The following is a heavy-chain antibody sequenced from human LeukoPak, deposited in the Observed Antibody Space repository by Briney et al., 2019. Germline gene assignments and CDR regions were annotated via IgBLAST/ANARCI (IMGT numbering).Heavy chain of an antibody. V-gene: IGHV1-2*02. CDR2: INPNSGGT. J-gene: IGHJ6*02. CDR3: ARDILWFGELSQFLGMDV. Sequence: ASVKVSCKASGYTFTGYYMHWVRQAPGQGLEWMGWINPNSGGTNYAQKFQGRVTMTRDTSISTAYMELSRLRSDDTAVYYCARDILWFGELSQFLGMDVWGQGTTVTVSS. D-gene: IGHD3-10*01. CDR1: GYTFTGYY.